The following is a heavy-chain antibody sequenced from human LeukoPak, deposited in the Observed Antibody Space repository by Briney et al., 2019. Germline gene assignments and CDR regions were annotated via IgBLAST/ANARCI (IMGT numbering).Heavy chain of an antibody. V-gene: IGHV3-21*01. CDR1: GFTFSSYS. J-gene: IGHJ4*02. CDR2: ISSSSSYI. CDR3: ARGLRPKAYCGGDCYSRDFDY. D-gene: IGHD2-21*02. Sequence: GGSLRLSCAASGFTFSSYSMNWVRQAPGKGLEWVSSISSSSSYIYYADSVKGRFTISRDNAKNSLYLQMNSLRAEDTAVYYCARGLRPKAYCGGDCYSRDFDYWGQGTLVTVSS.